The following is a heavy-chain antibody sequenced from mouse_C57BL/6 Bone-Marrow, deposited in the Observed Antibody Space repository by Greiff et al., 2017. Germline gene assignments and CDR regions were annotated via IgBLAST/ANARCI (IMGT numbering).Heavy chain of an antibody. CDR2: IHPNSGST. J-gene: IGHJ4*01. CDR1: GYTFTSYW. CDR3: ARGPFGGYPYYYAMDY. Sequence: VQLQQPGAELVKPGASVKLSCKASGYTFTSYWMPWVKQRPGQGLEWLGMIHPNSGSTNYNEKFKSKATLTVAKSSSTAYMQLSSLTSEDSAVYYCARGPFGGYPYYYAMDYWGQGTSVTVSA. V-gene: IGHV1-64*01. D-gene: IGHD1-1*02.